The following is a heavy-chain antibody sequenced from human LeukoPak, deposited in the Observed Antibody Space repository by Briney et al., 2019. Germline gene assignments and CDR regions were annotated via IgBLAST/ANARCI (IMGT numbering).Heavy chain of an antibody. CDR1: GGSISSSSYY. CDR3: ARDPPLGYSRGWYGPEYFQH. CDR2: IYYSGST. J-gene: IGHJ1*01. Sequence: SETLSLTCTVSGGSISSSSYYWGWIRQPPGKGLEWIGSIYYSGSTYYNPSLKSRVTISVDTSKNQFSLKLSSVTAADTAVYYCARDPPLGYSRGWYGPEYFQHWGQGTLVTVSS. V-gene: IGHV4-39*07. D-gene: IGHD6-19*01.